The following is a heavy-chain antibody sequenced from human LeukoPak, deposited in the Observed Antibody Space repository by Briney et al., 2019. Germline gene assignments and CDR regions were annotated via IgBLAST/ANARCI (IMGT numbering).Heavy chain of an antibody. D-gene: IGHD4/OR15-4a*01. J-gene: IGHJ4*02. CDR1: GGSFSGYY. CDR2: INHSGST. CDR3: ARANLTHTYYFDY. Sequence: SETLSLTCAVYGGSFSGYYWSWIRQPPGKGLEWIAEINHSGSTNYNPSLKSRVTISVDTSKNQFSLKLSSVTAADTAVYYCARANLTHTYYFDYWGQGTRVTVSS. V-gene: IGHV4-34*01.